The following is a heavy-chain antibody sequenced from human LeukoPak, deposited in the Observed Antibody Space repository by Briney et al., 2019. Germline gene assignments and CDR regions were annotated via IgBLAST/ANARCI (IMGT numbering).Heavy chain of an antibody. D-gene: IGHD1-26*01. CDR1: GGSISSGSYY. V-gene: IGHV4-61*02. CDR3: ARDVRVGATRGALDY. Sequence: PSETLSLTCTVSGGSISSGSYYWSWIRQPAGKGLEWIGRIYTSGSTNYNPSLKSRVTISVDTSKNQFSLKLSSVTAADTAVYYCARDVRVGATRGALDYWGQGTLVTVSS. J-gene: IGHJ4*02. CDR2: IYTSGST.